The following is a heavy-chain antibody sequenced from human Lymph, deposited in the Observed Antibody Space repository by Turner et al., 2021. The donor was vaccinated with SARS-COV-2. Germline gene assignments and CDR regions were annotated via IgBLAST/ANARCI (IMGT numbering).Heavy chain of an antibody. V-gene: IGHV3-30*04. J-gene: IGHJ6*02. CDR2: ISYDGSNK. CDR1: GFTFSTYA. D-gene: IGHD3-10*01. Sequence: QVPLVESGGGVVQPGRSLRLSCAASGFTFSTYAIHWVRQAAGKGLEWVAVISYDGSNKYYADSVKGRFTISRDNSKNTLYLQMNSLRAEDTAVYYCARYGSGGYFYYGLDVWGQGTTVTVS. CDR3: ARYGSGGYFYYGLDV.